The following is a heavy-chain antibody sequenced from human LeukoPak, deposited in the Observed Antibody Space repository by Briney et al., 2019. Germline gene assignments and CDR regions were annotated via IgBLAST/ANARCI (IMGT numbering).Heavy chain of an antibody. J-gene: IGHJ4*02. V-gene: IGHV4-59*01. Sequence: SETLSLTCSVSGGSISSLYWSWIRQPPGKGLEWIGYIYDTGSTNYNPSLKSRVTISVDTSKNQFSLKLSSVTAADTAVYYCARESYYYDSSGYTFDFWGQGTLVTVSS. CDR3: ARESYYYDSSGYTFDF. D-gene: IGHD3-22*01. CDR1: GGSISSLY. CDR2: IYDTGST.